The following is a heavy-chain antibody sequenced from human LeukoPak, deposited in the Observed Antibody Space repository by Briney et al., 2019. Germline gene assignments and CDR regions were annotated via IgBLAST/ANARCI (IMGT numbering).Heavy chain of an antibody. CDR2: INPNSGGT. CDR1: GYTFTGYY. V-gene: IGHV1-2*04. CDR3: ARGDIVATISYYYYYYGMDV. Sequence: ASVTVSCTASGYTFTGYYLHWVRQDPGQGLEWMGWINPNSGGTNYAQKFQGWVTMTRDTSISTAYMELSRLRSDDTAVYYCARGDIVATISYYYYYYGMDVWGQGTTATVSS. J-gene: IGHJ6*02. D-gene: IGHD5-12*01.